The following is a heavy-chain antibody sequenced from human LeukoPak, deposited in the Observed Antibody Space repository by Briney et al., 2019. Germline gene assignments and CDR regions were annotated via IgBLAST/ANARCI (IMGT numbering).Heavy chain of an antibody. CDR3: ARDPGDYVFPPNAFDI. V-gene: IGHV3-30-3*01. D-gene: IGHD4-17*01. CDR1: GFTSSDHY. J-gene: IGHJ3*02. CDR2: ISYDGSNK. Sequence: GGSLRLSCAASGFTSSDHYMDWVRQAPGKGLEWVAVISYDGSNKYYADSVKGRFTISRDNSKNTLYLQMNSLRAEDTAVYYCARDPGDYVFPPNAFDIWGQGTMVTVSS.